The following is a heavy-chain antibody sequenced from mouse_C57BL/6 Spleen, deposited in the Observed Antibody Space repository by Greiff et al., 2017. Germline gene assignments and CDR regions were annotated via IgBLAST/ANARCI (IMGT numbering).Heavy chain of an antibody. Sequence: LQESGAELVRPGASVTLSCKASGYTFTDYEMHWVKQTPVHGLEWIGAIDPETGGTAYNQKFKGKAILTADKSSSTAYMELRSLTSEDSAVYYCTRHGSLDYWGQGTTLTVSS. D-gene: IGHD1-1*01. CDR2: IDPETGGT. CDR1: GYTFTDYE. CDR3: TRHGSLDY. J-gene: IGHJ2*01. V-gene: IGHV1-15*01.